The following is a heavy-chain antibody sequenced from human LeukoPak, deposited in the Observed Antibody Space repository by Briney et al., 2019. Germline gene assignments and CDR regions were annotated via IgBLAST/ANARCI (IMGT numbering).Heavy chain of an antibody. CDR1: GDSINGYH. CDR2: LYTRGSP. V-gene: IGHV4-4*07. Sequence: LETLSLTCTVSGDSINGYHWTWLRLPAGKGLEWIGRLYTRGSPNYNPSLSSRVTMSLDATKNQFSLNLRSVTAADTAVYYCARGVAAAGIPYWGRGTLVTVSS. J-gene: IGHJ4*02. D-gene: IGHD6-13*01. CDR3: ARGVAAAGIPY.